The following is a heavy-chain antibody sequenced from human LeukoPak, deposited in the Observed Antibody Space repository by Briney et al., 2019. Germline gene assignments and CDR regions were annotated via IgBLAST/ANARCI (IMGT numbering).Heavy chain of an antibody. CDR2: IRRRAYGGAA. CDR3: SRNGLVDFDY. V-gene: IGHV3-49*04. J-gene: IGHJ4*02. CDR1: GFAFDDFG. Sequence: GGSLRLSCTTSGFAFDDFGMSWVRQPAGKGLGWVGFIRRRAYGGAAEYAASVKGRFIISRDDSKGIAYLQMNSLKTEDTAVYYCSRNGLVDFDYWGQGSRVIVSP.